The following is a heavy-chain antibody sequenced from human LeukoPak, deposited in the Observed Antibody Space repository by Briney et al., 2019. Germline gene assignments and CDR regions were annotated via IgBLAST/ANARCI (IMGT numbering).Heavy chain of an antibody. D-gene: IGHD1-20*01. J-gene: IGHJ4*02. CDR2: ISYDGSNK. CDR3: AKDANWSLDY. CDR1: GFTFSSYG. Sequence: PGRSLRLSCAASGFTFSSYGMHWVRQAPGKGLEWVAVISYDGSNKYYADSVKGRFTISRDNSKNTLYLQMNSLRAEDTAVYYCAKDANWSLDYWGQGTLVTVSS. V-gene: IGHV3-30*18.